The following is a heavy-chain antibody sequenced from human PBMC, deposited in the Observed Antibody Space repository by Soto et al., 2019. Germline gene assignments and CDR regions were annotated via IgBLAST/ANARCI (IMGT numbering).Heavy chain of an antibody. J-gene: IGHJ4*02. D-gene: IGHD1-26*01. CDR3: AREAVAGSYEAALYYFDY. V-gene: IGHV1-69*13. CDR2: IIPIFGTA. Sequence: SVKVSCEASGGTFSSYAISWVRQAPGQGLEWMGGIIPIFGTANYAQKFQGRVTITADESTSTAYMELSSLRSEDTAVYYCAREAVAGSYEAALYYFDYWGQGTLVTVSS. CDR1: GGTFSSYA.